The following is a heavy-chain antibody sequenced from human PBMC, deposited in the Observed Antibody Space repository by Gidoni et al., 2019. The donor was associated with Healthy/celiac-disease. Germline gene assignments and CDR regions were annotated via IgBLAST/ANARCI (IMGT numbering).Heavy chain of an antibody. CDR1: GFTFSSYA. D-gene: IGHD3-10*01. Sequence: EVQLLESGGGLVQPGGSLRLSCAASGFTFSSYAMGWVRQAPGKGLEWVSAISGSGGRTYYADSVKGRLTISRDNYKNTLYRQMNSLRAEDTAVYYCAKDTYGSGSSWGQGTLVTVSS. V-gene: IGHV3-23*01. J-gene: IGHJ5*02. CDR3: AKDTYGSGSS. CDR2: ISGSGGRT.